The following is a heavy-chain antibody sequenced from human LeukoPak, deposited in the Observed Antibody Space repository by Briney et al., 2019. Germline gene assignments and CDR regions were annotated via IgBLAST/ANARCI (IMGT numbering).Heavy chain of an antibody. J-gene: IGHJ4*02. V-gene: IGHV4-39*02. CDR1: GDSITSGSYH. CDR3: ARRYSGNYGGGYFDL. Sequence: SGTLSLTCTVSGDSITSGSYHWAWIRQPPGKEGEWVGTIYYSGSAYNSPSRKGGVTISLDTSKNHLSLNLSSVTAADTAVYYCARRYSGNYGGGYFDLWGQGHLVPVSS. CDR2: IYYSGSA. D-gene: IGHD1-26*01.